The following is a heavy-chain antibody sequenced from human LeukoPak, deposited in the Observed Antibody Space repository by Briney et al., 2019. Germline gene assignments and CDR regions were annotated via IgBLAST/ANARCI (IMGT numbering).Heavy chain of an antibody. CDR1: GGTFSSYA. D-gene: IGHD2-2*01. CDR2: IIPIFGTA. Sequence: GSSVKVSCKASGGTFSSYAISWVRQAPGQGLEWMGGIIPIFGTANYAQKFQGRVTITTDESTSTAYMELSSLRSEDTAVYYCARSPVYRLLNWFDPWGQGTLVTVSS. J-gene: IGHJ5*02. CDR3: ARSPVYRLLNWFDP. V-gene: IGHV1-69*05.